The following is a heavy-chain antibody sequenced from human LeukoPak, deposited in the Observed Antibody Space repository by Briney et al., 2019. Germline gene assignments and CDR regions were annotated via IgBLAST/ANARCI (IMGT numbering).Heavy chain of an antibody. D-gene: IGHD6-13*01. Sequence: SGGSLRLSCAASGFTFSSYAMSWVRQAPGKGLEWVSAISNSGGSTYYADSVKGRFAISRDNSKNTLYLQMNSLRAEGTAVYYCAKVDRGIAAAGDYWGQGTLVTVSS. CDR1: GFTFSSYA. CDR3: AKVDRGIAAAGDY. J-gene: IGHJ4*02. CDR2: ISNSGGST. V-gene: IGHV3-23*01.